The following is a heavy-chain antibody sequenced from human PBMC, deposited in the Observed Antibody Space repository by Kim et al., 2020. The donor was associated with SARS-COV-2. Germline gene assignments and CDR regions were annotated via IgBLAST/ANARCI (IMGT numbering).Heavy chain of an antibody. Sequence: GGSLRLSCAASGFTFDDYAIHWVRQAPGKGLEWVSGISWNSGSIGYADSVKGRFTISRDNPKNSLYLQMNSLRAEDTALYYCAKESYRSGSYWGYYYGMDVRGQGATVTVSS. V-gene: IGHV3-9*01. CDR1: GFTFDDYA. CDR3: AKESYRSGSYWGYYYGMDV. CDR2: ISWNSGSI. J-gene: IGHJ6*02. D-gene: IGHD3-10*01.